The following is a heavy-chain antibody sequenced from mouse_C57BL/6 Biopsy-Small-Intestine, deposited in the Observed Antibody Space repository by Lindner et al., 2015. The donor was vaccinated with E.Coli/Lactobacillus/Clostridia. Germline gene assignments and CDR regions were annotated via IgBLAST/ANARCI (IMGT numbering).Heavy chain of an antibody. CDR3: ARPDGYFYYFDY. CDR2: IYPGDGDT. V-gene: IGHV1-82*01. J-gene: IGHJ2*01. CDR1: GYAFSSSW. D-gene: IGHD2-3*01. Sequence: VQLQESGPELVKPGASVKISCKASGYAFSSSWMNWVKQRPGKGLEWIGRIYPGDGDTNYNGKFKGKATLTADKSSSTAYMQLSSLTSEDSAVYFCARPDGYFYYFDYWGQGTTLTVSS.